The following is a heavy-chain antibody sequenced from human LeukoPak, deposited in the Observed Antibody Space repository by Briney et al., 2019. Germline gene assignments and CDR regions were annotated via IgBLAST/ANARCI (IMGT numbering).Heavy chain of an antibody. CDR3: AKRIDYGANTSDY. V-gene: IGHV3-23*01. D-gene: IGHD4-23*01. CDR2: ISGGDGST. Sequence: GGSLRLSCAASGFTFSSYAMSWVRQAPGTGLEWVSTISGGDGSTDYADSVKGRFTISRDNSKNTLYLQMNSLRAEDTAVYYCAKRIDYGANTSDYWGQGTPVTVSS. CDR1: GFTFSSYA. J-gene: IGHJ4*02.